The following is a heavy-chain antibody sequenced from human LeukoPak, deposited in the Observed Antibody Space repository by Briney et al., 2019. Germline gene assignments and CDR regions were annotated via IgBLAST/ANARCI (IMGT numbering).Heavy chain of an antibody. CDR1: GDSISTYY. J-gene: IGHJ4*02. CDR2: MYYSGST. D-gene: IGHD5-12*01. CDR3: ARGVAGYGPYDY. V-gene: IGHV4-59*01. Sequence: PSETLSLTCTVSGDSISTYYWNWIRQPPGKGLERIGYMYYSGSTNYNPSLKSRVTISLDTPKNQFSLRLNSVTAADTAVYYCARGVAGYGPYDYWDQGTLVTVSS.